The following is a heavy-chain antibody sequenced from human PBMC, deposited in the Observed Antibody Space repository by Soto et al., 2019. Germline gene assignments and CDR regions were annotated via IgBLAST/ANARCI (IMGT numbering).Heavy chain of an antibody. CDR2: IIPIFGTA. J-gene: IGHJ4*02. CDR3: ARYYDSSGYFFDY. V-gene: IGHV1-69*13. CDR1: GGTFSSYA. Sequence: SVKVSCKASGGTFSSYAISWVRQAPGQGLEWMGGIIPIFGTANYAQKFQGRVTITADESTSTAYMELSSLRSEDTAVYYCARYYDSSGYFFDYWGQGTLVTVSS. D-gene: IGHD3-22*01.